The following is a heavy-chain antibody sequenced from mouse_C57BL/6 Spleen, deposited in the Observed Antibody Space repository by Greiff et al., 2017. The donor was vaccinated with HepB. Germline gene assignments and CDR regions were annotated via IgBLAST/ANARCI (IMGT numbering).Heavy chain of an antibody. CDR1: GYTFTDYE. CDR2: IDPETGGT. Sequence: QVQLQQSGAELVRPGASVTLSCKASGYTFTDYEMHWVKQTPVHGLEWIGAIDPETGGTAYNQKFKGKAILTADKSSSTAYMELRSLTSEDSAVYYCTRGGYGSSYYFDYWGQGTTLTVSS. J-gene: IGHJ2*01. V-gene: IGHV1-15*01. CDR3: TRGGYGSSYYFDY. D-gene: IGHD1-1*01.